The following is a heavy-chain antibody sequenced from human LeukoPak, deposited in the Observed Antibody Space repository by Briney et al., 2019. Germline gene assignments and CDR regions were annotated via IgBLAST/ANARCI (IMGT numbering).Heavy chain of an antibody. Sequence: KISCKASGGTFSSYAISWVRQAPGQGLEWMGGIIPIFGTANYAQKFQGRVTITADESTSTAYMELSSLRSEDTAVYYCARARGIAVAGISFDYWGQGTLVTVSS. CDR3: ARARGIAVAGISFDY. CDR2: IIPIFGTA. CDR1: GGTFSSYA. D-gene: IGHD6-19*01. J-gene: IGHJ4*02. V-gene: IGHV1-69*01.